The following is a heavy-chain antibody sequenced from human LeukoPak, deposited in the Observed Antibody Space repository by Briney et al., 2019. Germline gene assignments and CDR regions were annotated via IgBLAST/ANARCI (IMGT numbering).Heavy chain of an antibody. CDR2: IYYSGST. Sequence: PSETLSLTCTVSGGSISSYYWSWIRQPPGKGLEWIGYIYYSGSTNYNPSLKSRVTISVDTSKHQFSLKLSSVTAADTAVYYCARIVGATNWFVPWGQGTLVTVSS. D-gene: IGHD1-26*01. J-gene: IGHJ5*02. CDR1: GGSISSYY. CDR3: ARIVGATNWFVP. V-gene: IGHV4-59*08.